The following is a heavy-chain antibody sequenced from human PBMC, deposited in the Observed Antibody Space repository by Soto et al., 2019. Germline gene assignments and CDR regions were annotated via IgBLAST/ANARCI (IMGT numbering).Heavy chain of an antibody. CDR2: ISPYNGNT. Sequence: QVQLVQSGAEVKKPGASVKVSCKASGYTFTSYGISWVRQAPGQGLEWMGRISPYNGNTNHAQKLQGRVTMTTDTSTSTAYMELRSLRSDDTAVYYCARDRGYNWNYGWFDPWGQGTLVTVSS. D-gene: IGHD1-7*01. V-gene: IGHV1-18*01. J-gene: IGHJ5*02. CDR3: ARDRGYNWNYGWFDP. CDR1: GYTFTSYG.